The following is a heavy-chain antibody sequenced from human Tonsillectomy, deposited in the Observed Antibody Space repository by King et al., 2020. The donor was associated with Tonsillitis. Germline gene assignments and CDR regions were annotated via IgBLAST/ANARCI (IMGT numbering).Heavy chain of an antibody. Sequence: VQLVESGGGLVQPGGSLRLSCAASGFTFSNYAMSWVRQAPGKGLEWVSVIYSGGSNTYYADSVKGRFTISRDNSKNTLYLQMNSLRAEDTAVYYCAKARVRIIMVRGVIGSTDVWGQGTTVTVSS. CDR1: GFTFSNYA. D-gene: IGHD3-10*01. J-gene: IGHJ6*02. V-gene: IGHV3-23*03. CDR2: IYSGGSNT. CDR3: AKARVRIIMVRGVIGSTDV.